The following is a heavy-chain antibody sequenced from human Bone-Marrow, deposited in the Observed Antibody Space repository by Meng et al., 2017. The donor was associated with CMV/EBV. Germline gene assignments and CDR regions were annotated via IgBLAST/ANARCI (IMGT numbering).Heavy chain of an antibody. D-gene: IGHD2-2*02. J-gene: IGHJ4*02. CDR2: IYYSGST. V-gene: IGHV4-59*01. Sequence: SETLSXTXTVSGGSISSYYWSWIRQPPGKGLEWIGYIYYSGSTNYNPSLKSRVTISVDTSKNQFSLKLSSVTAADTAVYYCARTPEYCSSTSCYMDYWGQGTLVTVSS. CDR1: GGSISSYY. CDR3: ARTPEYCSSTSCYMDY.